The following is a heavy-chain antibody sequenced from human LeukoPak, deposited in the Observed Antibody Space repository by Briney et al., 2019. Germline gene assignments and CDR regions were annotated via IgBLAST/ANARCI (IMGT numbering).Heavy chain of an antibody. CDR2: TNHSGST. J-gene: IGHJ5*02. Sequence: SETVSLTCAVYGGSFSGYYWIWLPQPPGKGREGFGETNHSGSTNYNLSLKSRVTISVDTAKNKFSLKLSSVTAADTAVYYYARALKGYSSSYNWFDPWGQGTLVTVSS. CDR1: GGSFSGYY. V-gene: IGHV4-34*01. D-gene: IGHD6-6*01. CDR3: ARALKGYSSSYNWFDP.